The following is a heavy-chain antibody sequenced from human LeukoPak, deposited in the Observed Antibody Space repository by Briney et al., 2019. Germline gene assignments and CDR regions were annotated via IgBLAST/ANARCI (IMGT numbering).Heavy chain of an antibody. D-gene: IGHD2-2*01. J-gene: IGHJ6*02. V-gene: IGHV1-69*13. CDR3: ARENCSSTSCDHYGMDV. CDR2: IIPIFGTA. Sequence: ASVKVSCKASGGTFIIYAISWVRQAPGQGLEWMGGIIPIFGTANSAQKFQGRATITADESTSTAYMELSSLRSEDTAVYYCARENCSSTSCDHYGMDVGGQGTTVTVSS. CDR1: GGTFIIYA.